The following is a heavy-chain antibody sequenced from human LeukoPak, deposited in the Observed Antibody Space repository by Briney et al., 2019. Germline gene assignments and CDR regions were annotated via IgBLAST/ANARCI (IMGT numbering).Heavy chain of an antibody. CDR3: AKFLPTDY. CDR2: IRYDGSDK. Sequence: GGSLRLSCAASGFTFSSYGMHWVRQSPGKGLEWVAFIRYDGSDKFYADSVKGRFTVSREDSKSTLYLQMNSLRPEDTAVYYCAKFLPTDYWGQGTLVIVSS. V-gene: IGHV3-30*02. CDR1: GFTFSSYG. J-gene: IGHJ4*02.